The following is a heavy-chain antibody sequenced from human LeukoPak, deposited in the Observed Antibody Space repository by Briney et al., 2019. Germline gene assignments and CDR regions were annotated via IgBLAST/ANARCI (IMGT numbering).Heavy chain of an antibody. V-gene: IGHV1-18*01. CDR1: GYNFKTYG. D-gene: IGHD2-2*01. J-gene: IGHJ6*02. Sequence: ASVKVSCRASGYNFKTYGISWVRQAPGQGLEWMGWISVYHGNTHYAQRFQGRLTVTADRPTSTAYMELRTLRSDDTAVYYCAREIIPAALTGAYGMDVWGQGTTVTVS. CDR2: ISVYHGNT. CDR3: AREIIPAALTGAYGMDV.